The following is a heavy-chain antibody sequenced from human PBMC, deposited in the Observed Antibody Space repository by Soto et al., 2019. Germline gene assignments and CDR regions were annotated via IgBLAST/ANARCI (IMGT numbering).Heavy chain of an antibody. V-gene: IGHV1-8*01. Sequence: QVQLVQSGAEVKKPGASVRLSCKTSGYTFTSYDINWVRQATGQGLEWMGWVNPHSGIAIYSQNYQGRVTMTTNTPIPPASRELNSLKSDDPAVYSCARGPHYGGNSGPDPWAQGPLSPSPQ. CDR2: VNPHSGIA. CDR1: GYTFTSYD. CDR3: ARGPHYGGNSGPDP. J-gene: IGHJ5*02. D-gene: IGHD2-21*01.